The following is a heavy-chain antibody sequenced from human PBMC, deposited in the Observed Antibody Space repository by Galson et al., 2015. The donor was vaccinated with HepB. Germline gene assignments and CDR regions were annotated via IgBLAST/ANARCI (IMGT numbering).Heavy chain of an antibody. CDR2: ISYDGSNK. CDR1: GFTFSSYA. V-gene: IGHV3-30-3*01. J-gene: IGHJ4*02. D-gene: IGHD3-3*01. Sequence: SLRLSCAASGFTFSSYAMHWVRQAPGKGLEWVAVISYDGSNKYYADSVKGRFTISRDNSKNTLYLQMNSLRAEDTAVYYCARGAGFLEWLLWVDYWGQGTLVTVSS. CDR3: ARGAGFLEWLLWVDY.